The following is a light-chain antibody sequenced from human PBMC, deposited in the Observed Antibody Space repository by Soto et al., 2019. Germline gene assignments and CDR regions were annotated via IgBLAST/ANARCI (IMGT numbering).Light chain of an antibody. J-gene: IGKJ1*01. V-gene: IGKV1-5*03. CDR1: QSISSW. Sequence: DIQMTQSPSTLSASVGDRVTITCRASQSISSWLAWYQQKPGTAPKLLIYKASTLQSGVPSRFRGGGLGKNFTLPFSPLQPDDSATYSGQQYNINWTFAQGPRVDTK. CDR2: KAS. CDR3: QQYNINWT.